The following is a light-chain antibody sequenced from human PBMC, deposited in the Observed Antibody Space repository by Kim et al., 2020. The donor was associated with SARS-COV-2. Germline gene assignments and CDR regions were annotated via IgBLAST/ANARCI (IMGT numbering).Light chain of an antibody. Sequence: SASVGDRVTITCRASQSVSVWLAWYQQKPGLAPRLLISATTTLQTGDSPRFSGTGFGSEFALTIDNVQPDDFATYYCQQADSLPYTFGPGTKLEIK. V-gene: IGKV1-12*01. J-gene: IGKJ2*01. CDR2: ATT. CDR3: QQADSLPYT. CDR1: QSVSVW.